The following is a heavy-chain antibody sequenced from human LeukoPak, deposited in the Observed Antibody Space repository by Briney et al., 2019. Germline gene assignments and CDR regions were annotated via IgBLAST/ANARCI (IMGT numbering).Heavy chain of an antibody. Sequence: KPSETLSLTCAVYGGSFSGYYWSWIRQPPGKGLEWIGEINHSGSTNYNPSLKSRVTISVDTSKNQFSPKLSSVTAADTAVYYCARGPRTGVFWSGYYMTDYWGQGTLVTVSS. CDR2: INHSGST. CDR1: GGSFSGYY. D-gene: IGHD3-3*01. V-gene: IGHV4-34*01. CDR3: ARGPRTGVFWSGYYMTDY. J-gene: IGHJ4*02.